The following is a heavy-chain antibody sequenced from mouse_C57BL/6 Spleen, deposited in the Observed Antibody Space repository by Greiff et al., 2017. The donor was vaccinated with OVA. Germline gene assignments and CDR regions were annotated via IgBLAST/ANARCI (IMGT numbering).Heavy chain of an antibody. CDR3: TRFSRGFAY. V-gene: IGHV14-4*01. CDR1: GFNIKDDY. CDR2: NDPENGDT. Sequence: EVKLQESGAELVRPGASVKLSCTASGFNIKDDYMHWVQQRPEQGLEWIGWNDPENGDTESASKFQGKGTITADTSSNTAYLQLSSLTSEDTAVYYCTRFSRGFAYWGQGTLVTVSA. J-gene: IGHJ3*01.